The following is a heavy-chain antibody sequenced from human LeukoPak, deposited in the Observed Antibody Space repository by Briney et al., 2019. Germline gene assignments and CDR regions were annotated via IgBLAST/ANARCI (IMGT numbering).Heavy chain of an antibody. CDR3: ARMIRDYGDSNWFDP. CDR2: ISPSGYTT. Sequence: GGSLRLSCAGSGFTFNNYAMSWVRQAPGKGLEWVSAISPSGYTTYYSVRGRFTFSRDNSKNTLYLQMNSLRAEDTAVYYCARMIRDYGDSNWFDPWGQGTLVTVSS. CDR1: GFTFNNYA. J-gene: IGHJ5*02. D-gene: IGHD4-17*01. V-gene: IGHV3-23*01.